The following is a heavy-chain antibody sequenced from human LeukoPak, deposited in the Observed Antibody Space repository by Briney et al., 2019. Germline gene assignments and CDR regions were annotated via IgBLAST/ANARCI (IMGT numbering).Heavy chain of an antibody. J-gene: IGHJ4*02. CDR1: GFTFSSYW. V-gene: IGHV3-23*01. D-gene: IGHD6-13*01. CDR3: AKDSSTWYDYFDS. CDR2: TSGSGGST. Sequence: GGSLRLSCAASGFTFSSYWMRWVRQAPGKGLEWVSATSGSGGSTYYTDSVKGRFTVSRDNSKNTLYLQMSSLRAEDTAVYYCAKDSSTWYDYFDSWGQGTLVTVSS.